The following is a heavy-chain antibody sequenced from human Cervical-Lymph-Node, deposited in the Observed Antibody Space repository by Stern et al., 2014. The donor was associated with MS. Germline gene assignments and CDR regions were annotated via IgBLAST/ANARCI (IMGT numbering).Heavy chain of an antibody. CDR2: INPNSGGT. CDR3: ARGPSIFWFDR. D-gene: IGHD3-9*01. J-gene: IGHJ5*02. CDR1: GDTLTGYY. Sequence: QVQLVQSGAEVKKPGAAVKVSCKASGDTLTGYYMHWVRQAPGQGLEWMGWINPNSGGTNYAQKVQGRVTMTRDTSINTAYMELGGLRSDDTAVCFCARGPSIFWFDRWGQGTMVTVSS. V-gene: IGHV1-2*02.